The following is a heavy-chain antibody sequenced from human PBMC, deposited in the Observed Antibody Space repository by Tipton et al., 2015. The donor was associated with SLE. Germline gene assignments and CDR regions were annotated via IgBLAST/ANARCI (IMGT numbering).Heavy chain of an antibody. V-gene: IGHV3-30-3*01. D-gene: IGHD5/OR15-5a*01. Sequence: QLVQSGAEVKKPGASVKVSCKASGYTFTSYAMHWVRQAPGKGLEWVAVISYDGSNKYYADSVKGRFTISRDNSKNTLYLQMNSLRAEDTAVYYCARGVYTSDAFDIWGQGTMVTVSS. CDR1: GYTFTSYA. CDR2: ISYDGSNK. J-gene: IGHJ3*02. CDR3: ARGVYTSDAFDI.